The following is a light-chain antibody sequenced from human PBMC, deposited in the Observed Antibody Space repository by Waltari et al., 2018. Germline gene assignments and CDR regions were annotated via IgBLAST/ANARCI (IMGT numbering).Light chain of an antibody. V-gene: IGLV2-14*03. CDR1: RSDVGGYNY. Sequence: QSALTQPASVSGAPGQSITISCTGTRSDVGGYNYVPWYQQHPGKAPKLMIYDVSDRPSGVSNRFSGSKSGNTASLTISGLQAEDEADYSCSSYTSRNTVIFGGGTKVTVL. CDR2: DVS. J-gene: IGLJ2*01. CDR3: SSYTSRNTVI.